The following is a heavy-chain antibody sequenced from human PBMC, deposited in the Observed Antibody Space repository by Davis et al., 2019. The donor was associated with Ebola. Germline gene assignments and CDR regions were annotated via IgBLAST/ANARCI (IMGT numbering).Heavy chain of an antibody. CDR1: GYSFTTYG. J-gene: IGHJ4*02. CDR2: INTYNDNT. D-gene: IGHD5-18*01. V-gene: IGHV1-18*01. Sequence: ASVKVSCKASGYSFTTYGISWVRQTPEQGLEWMAWINTYNDNTKYAETFQGRVTLTTDTSSNTAYMELRNLKSDDAAVYYCARLAMVAAGCHDYWGQGSLVAVSS. CDR3: ARLAMVAAGCHDY.